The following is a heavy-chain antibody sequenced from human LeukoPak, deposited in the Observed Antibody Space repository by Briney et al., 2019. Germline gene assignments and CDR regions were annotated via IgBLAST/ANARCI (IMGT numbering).Heavy chain of an antibody. V-gene: IGHV4-59*06. J-gene: IGHJ4*02. CDR1: GGSLSSYY. Sequence: PSETLSLTCTVSGGSLSSYYWSWIRQHPGKGLEWIGYIYYSGSTYYNPSLKSRVTISVDTSKNQFSLKLSSVTAADTAVYYCARVNRARPRITIFDYWGQGTLVTVSS. CDR2: IYYSGST. CDR3: ARVNRARPRITIFDY. D-gene: IGHD3-9*01.